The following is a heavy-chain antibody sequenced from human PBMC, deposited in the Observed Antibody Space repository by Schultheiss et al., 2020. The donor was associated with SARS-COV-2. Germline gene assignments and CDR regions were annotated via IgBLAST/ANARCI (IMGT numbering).Heavy chain of an antibody. CDR2: IKSKTDGGTT. V-gene: IGHV3-15*07. Sequence: GGSLRLSCAASGFTFSNAWMNWVRQAPGKGLEWVCRIKSKTDGGTTDYAAPVKGRFTISRDDSKNTLYLQMNSLKTEDTAVYYCARGGITVAGGNDYWGQGTLVTVSS. D-gene: IGHD6-19*01. J-gene: IGHJ4*02. CDR3: ARGGITVAGGNDY. CDR1: GFTFSNAW.